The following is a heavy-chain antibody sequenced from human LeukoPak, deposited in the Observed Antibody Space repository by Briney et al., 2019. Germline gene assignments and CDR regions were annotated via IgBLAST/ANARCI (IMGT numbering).Heavy chain of an antibody. CDR3: ASTCSGGSCYSRLFDY. CDR1: GGSISSSSYY. D-gene: IGHD2-15*01. Sequence: SETLSLTCTVSGGSISSSSYYWGWVRQPPGKGRELVGSIYYSGSTYYNPSLNSPFTISVNTSNNQFSLKLSSVTAADTAVYYCASTCSGGSCYSRLFDYWGQGTLVTVSS. J-gene: IGHJ4*02. CDR2: IYYSGST. V-gene: IGHV4-39*07.